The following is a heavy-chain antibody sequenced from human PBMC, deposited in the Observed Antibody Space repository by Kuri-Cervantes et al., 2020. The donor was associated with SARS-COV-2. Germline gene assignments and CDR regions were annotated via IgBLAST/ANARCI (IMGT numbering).Heavy chain of an antibody. CDR3: ARMGEPYYMDV. J-gene: IGHJ6*03. D-gene: IGHD3-16*01. CDR1: GFSFSTYA. Sequence: GESLKISCAASGFSFSTYAMHWVRQAPGKGLEWVAVIWSGGGNKFYADSVKGRFTISRDDSKNTLYLQMGSLRAEDMAVYYCARMGEPYYMDVWGKGTTVTVSS. CDR2: IWSGGGNK. V-gene: IGHV3-33*08.